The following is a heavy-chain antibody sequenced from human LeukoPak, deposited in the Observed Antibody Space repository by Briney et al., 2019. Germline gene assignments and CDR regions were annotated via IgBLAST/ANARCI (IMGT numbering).Heavy chain of an antibody. J-gene: IGHJ5*02. CDR1: GYTFTNYF. D-gene: IGHD2-21*02. CDR2: INPRGGST. V-gene: IGHV1-46*01. CDR3: ARRDCDGDCYSNWFDP. Sequence: GASVKVSCKASGYTFTNYFMHWVRQAPGQGLEWMGIINPRGGSTGYAQKFQGRITMITDMSTRTVYMELSSLESEDTAVYYCARRDCDGDCYSNWFDPWGQGTLVTVSS.